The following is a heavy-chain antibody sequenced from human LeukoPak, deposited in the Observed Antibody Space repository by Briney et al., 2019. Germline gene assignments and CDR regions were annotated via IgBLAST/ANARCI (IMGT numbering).Heavy chain of an antibody. J-gene: IGHJ6*02. CDR3: GRPTKYWLVRGNGVDV. Sequence: GASLRLSCAASGFTFTSYAMTWVRQAPGKGLEWVSSIDAGGGDTYHSDSVKGRFTISRDNSMNTLYLQTNSLRADDTAVYYCGRPTKYWLVRGNGVDVWGQGTTVTVSS. CDR2: IDAGGGDT. CDR1: GFTFTSYA. V-gene: IGHV3-23*01. D-gene: IGHD6-19*01.